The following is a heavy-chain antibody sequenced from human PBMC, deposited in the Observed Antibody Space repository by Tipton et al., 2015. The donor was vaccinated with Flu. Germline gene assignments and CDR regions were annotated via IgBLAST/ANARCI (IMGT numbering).Heavy chain of an antibody. J-gene: IGHJ6*02. CDR1: GFTFGDYA. CDR2: IRSKAYGGTT. V-gene: IGHV3-49*04. Sequence: SLRLSCTASGFTFGDYAMSWVRQAPGKGLEWVGFIRSKAYGGTTEYAASVKGRFTISRDDSKSIAYLQMNSLKTEDTAVYYCTRGRYYGSGTVGMDVWGQRTTVTVSS. CDR3: TRGRYYGSGTVGMDV. D-gene: IGHD3-10*01.